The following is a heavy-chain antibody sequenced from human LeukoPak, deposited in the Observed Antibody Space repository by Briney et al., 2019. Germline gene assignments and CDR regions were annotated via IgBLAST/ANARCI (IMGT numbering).Heavy chain of an antibody. J-gene: IGHJ4*02. CDR1: GFTFSSYW. CDR3: ARVRYFDWLGPFDY. CDR2: IKQDGSEK. Sequence: GGSLRLSCAASGFTFSSYWMSWVRQAPGKGLEWVANIKQDGSEKYYVDSVKGRFTISRDNAKNSLYLQMNSLRAEDTAVYYCARVRYFDWLGPFDYWGQGTLVTASS. D-gene: IGHD3-9*01. V-gene: IGHV3-7*01.